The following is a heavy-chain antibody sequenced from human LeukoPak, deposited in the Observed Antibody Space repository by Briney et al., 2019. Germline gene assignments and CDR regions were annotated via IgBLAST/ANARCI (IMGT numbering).Heavy chain of an antibody. Sequence: GGSLRLSCAASGFTFSSYSMNWVRQSPGEGREWVSYICCSSITIHYADSVKGRFTISRENAENSLYLQMNSLRGEDTAVYYCAKDPYCGGDCQWAFDYWGQGTLVTVSS. CDR2: ICCSSITI. D-gene: IGHD2-21*01. CDR3: AKDPYCGGDCQWAFDY. J-gene: IGHJ4*02. V-gene: IGHV3-48*01. CDR1: GFTFSSYS.